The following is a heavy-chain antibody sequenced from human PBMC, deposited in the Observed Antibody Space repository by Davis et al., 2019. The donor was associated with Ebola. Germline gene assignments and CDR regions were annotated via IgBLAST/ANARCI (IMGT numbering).Heavy chain of an antibody. V-gene: IGHV3-21*04. CDR2: ISSSSSYI. Sequence: PGGSLRLSCAASGFTFSSYSMNWVRQAPGKGLEWVSSISSSSSYIYYADSVKGRFTISRDNSKNTLYLQMNSLRAEDTAVYYCAKDPRVGHRYWFDPWGQGTLVTVSS. CDR3: AKDPRVGHRYWFDP. CDR1: GFTFSSYS. J-gene: IGHJ5*02.